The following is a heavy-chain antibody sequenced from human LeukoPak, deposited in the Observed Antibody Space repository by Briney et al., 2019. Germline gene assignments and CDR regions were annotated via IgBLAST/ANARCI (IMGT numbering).Heavy chain of an antibody. CDR2: ISYDGSNK. CDR1: GFTFSSYG. CDR3: AKRIPNGVGFDY. Sequence: PGGSLGLSCAASGFTFSSYGMHWVRQAPGKGREGVAVISYDGSNKYYADSVKGRFTISRDNSKNTLYLQMNSLRAEDTAVCYCAKRIPNGVGFDYWGQGTLVTVSS. J-gene: IGHJ4*02. V-gene: IGHV3-30*18. D-gene: IGHD3-10*01.